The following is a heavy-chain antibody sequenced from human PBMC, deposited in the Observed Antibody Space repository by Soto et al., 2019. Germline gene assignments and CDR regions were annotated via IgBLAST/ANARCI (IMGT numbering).Heavy chain of an antibody. V-gene: IGHV4-30-4*02. CDR3: ARGHWWGRWFDP. CDR1: GGSISSGDYY. D-gene: IGHD2-21*02. J-gene: IGHJ5*02. CDR2: IYYSGST. Sequence: PSDSLSLTCTVSGGSISSGDYYWSWIRQPPGKGLEWIGYIYYSGSTYYNPSLKSRVTISVDTSKNQFSLKLSSVTAADTAVYYCARGHWWGRWFDPWGQGTLVTVSS.